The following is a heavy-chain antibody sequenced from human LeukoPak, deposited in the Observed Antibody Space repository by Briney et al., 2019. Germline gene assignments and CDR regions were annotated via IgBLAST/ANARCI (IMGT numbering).Heavy chain of an antibody. V-gene: IGHV1-18*01. D-gene: IGHD5-18*01. CDR1: GYTFTSYG. CDR3: ARESRGYRYGYFYYYDMDV. CDR2: ISAYNGNI. J-gene: IGHJ6*02. Sequence: GASVKVSCKASGYTFTSYGISWVRQAPGQGLEWMGWISAYNGNINYAQKFQGRVTTTTDTSASTAYMELRSLRSDDTAVYYCARESRGYRYGYFYYYDMDVWGQGTTVTVSS.